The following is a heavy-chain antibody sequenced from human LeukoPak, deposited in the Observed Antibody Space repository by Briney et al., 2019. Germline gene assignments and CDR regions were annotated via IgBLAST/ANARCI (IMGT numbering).Heavy chain of an antibody. Sequence: GGSLRLSCTASGFTFSSYGMHWVRQAPGKGLEWVAFIRYDGSHKYYADSVKGRFTISRDNSKNTLYLQMNSLRSDGTAVYYCARGVRIAVAGYIDCWGQGTLVTVSS. J-gene: IGHJ4*02. CDR3: ARGVRIAVAGYIDC. CDR1: GFTFSSYG. V-gene: IGHV3-30*02. D-gene: IGHD6-19*01. CDR2: IRYDGSHK.